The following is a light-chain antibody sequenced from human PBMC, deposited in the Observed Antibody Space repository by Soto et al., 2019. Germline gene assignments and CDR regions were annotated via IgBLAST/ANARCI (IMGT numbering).Light chain of an antibody. J-gene: IGKJ1*01. CDR2: GAS. Sequence: EIVMTQSPATLSVSPGERATLSCRASQSVSNDLAWYQQKPGQAPRLLIYGASTRATGIQARFSGSGSGTECTITVSRLESEAFAVCFGLQYNTLPRTFGQGRKVEIK. CDR3: LQYNTLPRT. CDR1: QSVSND. V-gene: IGKV3-15*01.